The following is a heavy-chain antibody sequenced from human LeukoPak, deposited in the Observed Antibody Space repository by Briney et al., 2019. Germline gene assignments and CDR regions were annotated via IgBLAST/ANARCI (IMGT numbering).Heavy chain of an antibody. V-gene: IGHV1-2*06. CDR3: ARLRYSSHESYYYYGMDV. CDR1: GYTFTGYY. D-gene: IGHD6-13*01. CDR2: INPNSGGT. Sequence: ASVTVSCKASGYTFTGYYMHWVRQAPGQGLEWMGRINPNSGGTNYAQKFQGRVTMTRDTSISTAYMELSRLRSDDTAVYYCARLRYSSHESYYYYGMDVWGQGTTVTVSS. J-gene: IGHJ6*02.